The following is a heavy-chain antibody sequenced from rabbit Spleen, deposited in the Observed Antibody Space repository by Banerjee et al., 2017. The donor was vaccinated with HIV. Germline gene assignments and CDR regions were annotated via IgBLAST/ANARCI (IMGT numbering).Heavy chain of an antibody. CDR2: VDSASIINT. D-gene: IGHD4-1*01. V-gene: IGHV1S40*01. CDR3: AGDDHNNYIPFKL. Sequence: QSLEESGGDLVKPGASLTLTCTASGSSLSSAYFINWVRQAPGKGLEWIGCVDSASIINTWYASWVNGRFTISKTSSTTVTLRMTSLTAADTATYFCAGDDHNNYIPFKLWGPGTLVTVS. J-gene: IGHJ4*01. CDR1: GSSLSSAYF.